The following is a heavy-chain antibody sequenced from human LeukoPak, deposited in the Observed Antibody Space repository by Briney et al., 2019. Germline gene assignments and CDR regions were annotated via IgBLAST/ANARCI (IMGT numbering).Heavy chain of an antibody. CDR2: IDSDDGST. Sequence: GGSLRLSCAASGFTFDDYAMHWVRQVPGKGPVWVSRIDSDDGSTSYADSVRGRFTISRDNAKKTLYLQTNSLRVEDTAVYYCLVILTEPTSPSPDGLDIWGQGTMVTVSS. CDR3: LVILTEPTSPSPDGLDI. CDR1: GFTFDDYA. J-gene: IGHJ3*02. D-gene: IGHD2-15*01. V-gene: IGHV3-74*01.